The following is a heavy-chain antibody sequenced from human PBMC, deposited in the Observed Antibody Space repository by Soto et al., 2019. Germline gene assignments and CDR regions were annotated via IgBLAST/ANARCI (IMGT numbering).Heavy chain of an antibody. D-gene: IGHD3-9*01. CDR3: AREDYYDTGYYVV. V-gene: IGHV4-4*07. CDR1: GRFMSCYY. Sequence: SETLSLTCTVSGRFMSCYYWSWIRQPAGERLEWIGRIYTSGTTDFNPSLKGRVTMSVDTSKNQFSLKLTSVTAADTALYYCAREDYYDTGYYVVWGQGTQVTVSS. CDR2: IYTSGTT. J-gene: IGHJ4*02.